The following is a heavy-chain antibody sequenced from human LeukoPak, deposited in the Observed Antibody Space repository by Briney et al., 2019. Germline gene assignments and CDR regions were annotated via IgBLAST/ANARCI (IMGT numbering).Heavy chain of an antibody. CDR3: ASDPGYSTST. J-gene: IGHJ4*02. V-gene: IGHV4-59*10. CDR2: IYTSGNT. D-gene: IGHD6-6*01. Sequence: TSETLSLTCAVYGGSFSGYYWSWIRQPGGKGLEWIGRIYTSGNTYYNPSLKSRVTIALDTPKNQFSLKLSSVTAADTAVYYCASDPGYSTSTWGQGTLVTVSS. CDR1: GGSFSGYY.